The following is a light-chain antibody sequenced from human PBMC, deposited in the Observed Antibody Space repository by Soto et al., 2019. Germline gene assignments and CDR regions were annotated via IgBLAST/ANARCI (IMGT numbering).Light chain of an antibody. J-gene: IGLJ2*01. CDR3: QVWDSSSTVI. CDR2: DDR. CDR1: NIGSKS. Sequence: SYELTQPPSVSVAPGQTARITCGGDNIGSKSVHWYQQKPGQAPVLVVYDDRDRPSGIPERFSGSNSGNTATLTISRVEAGDEADYYCQVWDSSSTVIFGGGTQLTVL. V-gene: IGLV3-21*02.